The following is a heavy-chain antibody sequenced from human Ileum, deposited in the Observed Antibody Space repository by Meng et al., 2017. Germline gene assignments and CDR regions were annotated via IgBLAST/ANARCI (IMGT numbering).Heavy chain of an antibody. CDR1: GGFFSSDNW. V-gene: IGHV4-4*02. CDR3: ASHDFYSLDS. Sequence: QVRLRESGPGVVNPSGPLSLPCAGSGGFFSSDNWWSSVRQPPGKGLEWIGEISQSGSTNYNPSLKSRVTMSVDKSKNQVSLKLSSVTAADTAVYFCASHDFYSLDSWGQGTLVTVSS. D-gene: IGHD3/OR15-3a*01. J-gene: IGHJ4*02. CDR2: ISQSGST.